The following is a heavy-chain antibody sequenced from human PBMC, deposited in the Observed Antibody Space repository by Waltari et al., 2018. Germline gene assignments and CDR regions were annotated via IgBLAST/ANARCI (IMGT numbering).Heavy chain of an antibody. D-gene: IGHD3-9*01. V-gene: IGHV4-39*01. CDR3: ARHYDILTGYYRVYYFDY. J-gene: IGHJ4*02. Sequence: ESGPALVKPTQTLTLTCTFSGFSLSTSGMCVSWIRQPPGKGLEWIGEINHSGSTNYNPSLKSRVTISVDTSKNQFSLKLSSVTAADTAVYYCARHYDILTGYYRVYYFDYWGQGTLVTVSS. CDR2: INHSGST. CDR1: GFSLSTSGMC.